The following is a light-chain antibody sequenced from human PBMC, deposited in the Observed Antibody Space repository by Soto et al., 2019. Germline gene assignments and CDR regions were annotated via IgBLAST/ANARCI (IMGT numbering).Light chain of an antibody. V-gene: IGKV1-5*01. J-gene: IGKJ1*01. Sequence: DIQMTQSPSTLSASVGDRVTITCRASQRLSGTLAWYQQKPGKAPKLLMFGASSLERGVPSRFSGSGSGTEFTLTISSLQPDDFATYYCQQYDTYSRTFGQGTKVEIK. CDR3: QQYDTYSRT. CDR2: GAS. CDR1: QRLSGT.